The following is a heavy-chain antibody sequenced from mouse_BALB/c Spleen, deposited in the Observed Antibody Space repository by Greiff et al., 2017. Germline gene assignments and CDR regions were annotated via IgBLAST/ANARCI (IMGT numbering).Heavy chain of an antibody. V-gene: IGHV5-12-1*01. CDR2: ISSGGGST. CDR3: ARHGLYGYDVGFAY. J-gene: IGHJ3*01. CDR1: GFAFSSYD. Sequence: EVKLMESGGGLVKPGGSLKLSCAASGFAFSSYDMSWVRQTPEKRLEWVAYISSGGGSTYYPDTVKGRFTISRDNAKNTLYLQMSSLKSEDTAMYYCARHGLYGYDVGFAYWGQGTLVTVSA. D-gene: IGHD2-2*01.